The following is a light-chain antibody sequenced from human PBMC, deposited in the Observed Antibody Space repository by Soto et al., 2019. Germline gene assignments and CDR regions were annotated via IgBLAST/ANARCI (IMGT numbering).Light chain of an antibody. CDR3: SSYAGSNNLYV. V-gene: IGLV2-8*01. CDR2: EVS. Sequence: QSALTQPPSASGSPGQSVTISCTGTSSDIGVYNYVSCYQQHPGKAPKLMIYEVSKRPSGVPDRFSGSKSGNTASLTVSGLQAEDEADYYCSSYAGSNNLYVFGTGTKLTVL. J-gene: IGLJ1*01. CDR1: SSDIGVYNY.